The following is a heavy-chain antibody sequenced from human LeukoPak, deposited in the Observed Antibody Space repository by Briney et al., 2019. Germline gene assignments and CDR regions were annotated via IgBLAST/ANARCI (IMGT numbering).Heavy chain of an antibody. CDR1: GYTFTGYY. V-gene: IGHV1-2*02. Sequence: VASVKVSCKASGYTFTGYYMHWVRQAPGQGLEWMGWINPNSGGTNYAQKFQGRVTMTRDTSISTAYMELSRLRSDDTAVYYCAREWRDYYDSSGYHYFDYWGQGTLVTVSS. CDR2: INPNSGGT. D-gene: IGHD3-22*01. J-gene: IGHJ4*02. CDR3: AREWRDYYDSSGYHYFDY.